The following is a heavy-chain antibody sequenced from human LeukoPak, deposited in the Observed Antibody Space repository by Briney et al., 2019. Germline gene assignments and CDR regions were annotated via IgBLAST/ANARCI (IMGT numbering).Heavy chain of an antibody. CDR2: IMPIFGTA. V-gene: IGHV1-69*13. CDR1: GGTFSSYA. CDR3: AGDLLVITAPHDAFDI. J-gene: IGHJ3*02. Sequence: ASVKVSCXASGGTFSSYAISWVRRAPGQGLEWMGGIMPIFGTANYAQKFQGRVTITADESTSTAYMELSSLRSEDTAVYYCAGDLLVITAPHDAFDIWGQGTMVTVSS. D-gene: IGHD3-9*01.